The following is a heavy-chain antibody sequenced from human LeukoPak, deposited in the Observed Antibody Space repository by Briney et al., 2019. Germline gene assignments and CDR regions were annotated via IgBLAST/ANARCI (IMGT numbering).Heavy chain of an antibody. V-gene: IGHV4-34*01. CDR3: ARGGISAEGVVAYYYYMDV. J-gene: IGHJ6*03. CDR2: INHSGST. Sequence: KPSETLSLTCAVYGGSFSGYYWSWIRQPPGKGLEWIGEINHSGSTNYNPSLKSRVTISADTSKNQFSLKLSSVTAADTAVYYCARGGISAEGVVAYYYYMDVWGKGTTVTISS. CDR1: GGSFSGYY. D-gene: IGHD2-15*01.